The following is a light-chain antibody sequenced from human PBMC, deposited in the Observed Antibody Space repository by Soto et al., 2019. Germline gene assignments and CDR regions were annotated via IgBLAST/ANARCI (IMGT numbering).Light chain of an antibody. Sequence: DIQMTQSPSTLSASVGDRVIITCRASQSIDTWLAWYQQKPGKAPKLLIYGASILQSGVPSRFSGSGSGSEFTLTLSSLQPDDFATYYCQQYYNYPRTFGQGTKVQI. J-gene: IGKJ1*01. V-gene: IGKV1-5*03. CDR3: QQYYNYPRT. CDR2: GAS. CDR1: QSIDTW.